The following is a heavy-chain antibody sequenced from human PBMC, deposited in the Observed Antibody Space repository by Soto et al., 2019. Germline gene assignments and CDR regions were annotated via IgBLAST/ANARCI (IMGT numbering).Heavy chain of an antibody. Sequence: GGSLRLSCAASGFTFSSYSMNWVRQAPGKGLEWVGYINSTSSTIYYADSVKGRFTISRDNAKNSLYLQMNSLRDEDTAVYYCAPMTTNGMDVWGQGTTVTVSS. CDR2: INSTSSTI. J-gene: IGHJ6*02. D-gene: IGHD4-17*01. CDR3: APMTTNGMDV. V-gene: IGHV3-48*02. CDR1: GFTFSSYS.